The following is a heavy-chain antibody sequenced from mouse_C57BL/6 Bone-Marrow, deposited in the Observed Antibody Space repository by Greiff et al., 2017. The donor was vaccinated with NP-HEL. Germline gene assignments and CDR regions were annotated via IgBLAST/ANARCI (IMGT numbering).Heavy chain of an antibody. CDR3: ARGLKIYGSSYLAWFAY. CDR2: INPSSGYP. V-gene: IGHV1-7*01. J-gene: IGHJ3*01. D-gene: IGHD1-1*01. CDR1: GYTFTSYW. Sequence: QVQLQQSGAELAKPGASVKLSCKASGYTFTSYWMHWVKQRPGQGLEWMGYINPSSGYPKYNQKFKDKATLTADNSSSTAYMQLSCLSYEDSAVYYCARGLKIYGSSYLAWFAYWGQGTLVTVYA.